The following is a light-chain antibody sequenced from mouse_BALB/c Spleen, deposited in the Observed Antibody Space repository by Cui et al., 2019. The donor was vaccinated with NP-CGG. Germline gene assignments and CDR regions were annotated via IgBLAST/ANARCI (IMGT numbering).Light chain of an antibody. CDR1: TGAVTTSTY. CDR3: ALWYSNHWV. Sequence: QAVAPQESVLTTSPGETVTLNSRSSTGAVTTSTYANWVQEKPDHLFTGLIGGTNNRAPGVPARFSGSLIGDKAALTITGAQTEDEAIYFCALWYSNHWVFGGGTKLTVL. V-gene: IGLV1*01. J-gene: IGLJ1*01. CDR2: GTN.